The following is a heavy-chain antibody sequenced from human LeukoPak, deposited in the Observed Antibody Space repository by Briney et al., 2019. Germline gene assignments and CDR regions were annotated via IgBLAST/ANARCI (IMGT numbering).Heavy chain of an antibody. D-gene: IGHD6-13*01. CDR1: GFTFSSYA. CDR3: ARDFNSRQFDY. V-gene: IGHV3-23*03. J-gene: IGHJ4*02. Sequence: GGSLRLSCAASGFTFSSYAMSWVRQAPGKGLEWVSVIYIDGSTYYADSVQGRFTISRDNSKNTLYLQMNSLTAEDTAVYYCARDFNSRQFDYWGQGALVTVSS. CDR2: IYIDGST.